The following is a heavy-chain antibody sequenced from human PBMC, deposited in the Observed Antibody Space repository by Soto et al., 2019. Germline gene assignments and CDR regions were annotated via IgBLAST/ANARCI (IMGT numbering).Heavy chain of an antibody. Sequence: EVQLVESGGVLVQPGGSLRLSCAASGFTFSTYWMHWVRQAPGKGLVWVSRINGDGSDTVYADSVKGRFTISRDNAKNTLDLQMNSMRAEDTAVYYCTRSITGCSYADSWGRGTLVTVSS. CDR2: INGDGSDT. CDR1: GFTFSTYW. CDR3: TRSITGCSYADS. D-gene: IGHD2-2*01. J-gene: IGHJ4*02. V-gene: IGHV3-74*01.